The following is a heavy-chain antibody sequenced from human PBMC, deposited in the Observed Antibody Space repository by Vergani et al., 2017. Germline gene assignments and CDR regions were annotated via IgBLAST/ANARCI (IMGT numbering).Heavy chain of an antibody. D-gene: IGHD3-16*01. J-gene: IGHJ4*02. CDR1: GGSFSGYY. CDR2: INHSGST. Sequence: QVQLQQWGAGLLKPSETLSLTCAVYGGSFSGYYWSWIRQPPGKGLEWIGEINHSGSTNYNPSLKSRVTISVDTSKNQFSLKLSSVTAADTAVYYWSRWVMITFGGGPPVYYFDYWGQGSLVTVSS. V-gene: IGHV4-34*01. CDR3: SRWVMITFGGGPPVYYFDY.